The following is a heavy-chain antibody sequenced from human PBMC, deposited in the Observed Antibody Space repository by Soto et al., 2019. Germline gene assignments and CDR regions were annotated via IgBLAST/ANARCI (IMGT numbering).Heavy chain of an antibody. CDR2: ISGSGGST. CDR1: GFTFSSYS. V-gene: IGHV3-23*01. D-gene: IGHD2-2*01. J-gene: IGHJ4*02. Sequence: XGSLRLSCAASGFTFSSYSMSWVRQAPGKGLEWVSAISGSGGSTYYADSVKGRFTISRDNSKNTLYLQMNSLRAEDTAVYYCAKEHQDIVVVPSAIPDYWGQGTLVTVSS. CDR3: AKEHQDIVVVPSAIPDY.